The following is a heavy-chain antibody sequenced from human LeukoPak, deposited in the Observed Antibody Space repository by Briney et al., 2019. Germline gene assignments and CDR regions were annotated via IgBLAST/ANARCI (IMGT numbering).Heavy chain of an antibody. J-gene: IGHJ6*03. V-gene: IGHV4-30-4*01. Sequence: SETLSLTCSVSADSISSGDYYWSWIRQSPGKGLEWIGYISDSGRTSYNATLKSRVTISADTSTTHFSLKLTSVTAADTAVYYCGRAIGSSGGYYYYMDAWGKGTAVTVSS. CDR3: GRAIGSSGGYYYYMDA. D-gene: IGHD1-14*01. CDR2: ISDSGRT. CDR1: ADSISSGDYY.